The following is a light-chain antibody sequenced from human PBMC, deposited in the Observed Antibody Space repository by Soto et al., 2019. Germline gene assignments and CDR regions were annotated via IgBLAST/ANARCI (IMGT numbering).Light chain of an antibody. CDR1: QSVSSN. V-gene: IGKV3-15*01. CDR2: GAS. CDR3: QQYNNWPKT. J-gene: IGKJ4*01. Sequence: EIVMTQSPATLSVSPGERATLSCRASQSVSSNVAWYEQKPGQAPRLLFYGASARATGIPARFSGSGSGTEFTLTISSLQSEDFAVYYCQQYNNWPKTFGGGTKVEIK.